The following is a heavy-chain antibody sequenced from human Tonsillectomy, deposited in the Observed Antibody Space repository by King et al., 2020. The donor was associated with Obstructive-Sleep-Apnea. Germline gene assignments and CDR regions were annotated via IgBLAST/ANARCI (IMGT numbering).Heavy chain of an antibody. J-gene: IGHJ4*02. CDR2: ISSSSSTI. CDR3: ARVGDIVATIQSYYFDY. D-gene: IGHD5-12*01. CDR1: GFTFSSYS. V-gene: IGHV3-48*04. Sequence: VQLVESGGGLVQPGGSLRLSCAASGFTFSSYSMNWVRQAPGKGLEWVSYISSSSSTIYYAGSVKGRFTISRDNAKNSLYLQMNSLRAEDTAVYYCARVGDIVATIQSYYFDYWGQGTLVTVSS.